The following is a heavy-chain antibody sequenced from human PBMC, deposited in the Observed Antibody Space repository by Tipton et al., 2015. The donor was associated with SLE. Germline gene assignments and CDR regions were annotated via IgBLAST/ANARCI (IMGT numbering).Heavy chain of an antibody. J-gene: IGHJ4*02. V-gene: IGHV4-34*01. CDR2: VNHLGTI. D-gene: IGHD3-16*01. CDR3: ARMEGMITYGGIAGL. Sequence: TLSLTCDVNGGSFSGFYWRWFRQSPGKGLEWIGEVNHLGTIYYNASPKSRVTLSIDTSKSHFSLKLTSVTAADTAVYYCARMEGMITYGGIAGLWGQGTVVTVSS. CDR1: GGSFSGFY.